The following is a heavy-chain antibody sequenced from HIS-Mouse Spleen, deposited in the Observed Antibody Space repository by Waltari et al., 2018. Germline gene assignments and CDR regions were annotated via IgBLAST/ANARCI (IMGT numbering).Heavy chain of an antibody. CDR3: AKASGPNAFDI. CDR2: IWYDGSNK. CDR1: GFTFSSYG. Sequence: QVQLVESGGGVVQPGRSLRLSCAASGFTFSSYGMHWVRQAPGKGREWVAVIWYDGSNKYYADSVKGRFTISRDNSKNTLYLQMNSLRAEDTAVYYCAKASGPNAFDIWGQGTMVTVSS. J-gene: IGHJ3*02. V-gene: IGHV3-33*06.